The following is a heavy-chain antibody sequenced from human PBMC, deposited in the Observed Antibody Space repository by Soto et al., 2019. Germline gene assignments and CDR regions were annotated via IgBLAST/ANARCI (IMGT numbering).Heavy chain of an antibody. CDR1: GGTFSSYA. CDR3: GRGLNYYDRRVGAACDI. D-gene: IGHD3-22*01. CDR2: IIPIFGTA. J-gene: IGHJ3*02. V-gene: IGHV1-69*06. Sequence: SVKVSCKASGGTFSSYAISWVRQAPGQGLEWMGGIIPIFGTANYAQKFQGRVTITADKSTSTAYMELSSLRSEDTAVYYCGRGLNYYDRRVGAACDIWGQGTMVTVS.